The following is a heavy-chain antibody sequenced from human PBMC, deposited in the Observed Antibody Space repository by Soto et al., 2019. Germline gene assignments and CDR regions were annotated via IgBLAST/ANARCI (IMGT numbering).Heavy chain of an antibody. CDR3: ARESIFGVVGYYYYYMDV. V-gene: IGHV4-59*01. CDR2: IYYSGST. D-gene: IGHD3-3*01. CDR1: GGSISSYY. Sequence: SETLSLTCTVSGGSISSYYWSWIRQPPGKGLEWIGYIYYSGSTNYNPSLKSRVTISVDTSKNQFSLKLSSVTAADTAVYYCARESIFGVVGYYYYYMDVWGKGTTVTVSS. J-gene: IGHJ6*03.